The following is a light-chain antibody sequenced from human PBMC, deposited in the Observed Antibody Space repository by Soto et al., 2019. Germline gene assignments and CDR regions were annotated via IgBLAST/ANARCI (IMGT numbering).Light chain of an antibody. CDR2: GTT. V-gene: IGLV1-40*01. CDR1: PSNIGAGFD. Sequence: QSVLTQPPSVSGAPGQRITISCTGSPSNIGAGFDVHWYQQFPGTSPKLLIYGTTSRPSGVPDRFSGSQSGTSASLDITGLQAGDEADYYCQSYDTSLSGAWVFGGGTKVTVL. CDR3: QSYDTSLSGAWV. J-gene: IGLJ3*02.